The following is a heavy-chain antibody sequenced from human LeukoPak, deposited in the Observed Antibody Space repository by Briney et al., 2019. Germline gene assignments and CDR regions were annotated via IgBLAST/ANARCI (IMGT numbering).Heavy chain of an antibody. CDR3: AKDGSGSYYRWYNWFDP. CDR2: INHSGST. CDR1: GGSFSGYY. Sequence: MSSETLSLTCAVYGGSFSGYYWSWIRQPPGKGLEWIGEINHSGSTNYNPSLKSRVNISVDTSKNQFSLKLSSVTAADTAVYYCAKDGSGSYYRWYNWFDPWGQGTLVTVSS. V-gene: IGHV4-34*01. D-gene: IGHD3-10*01. J-gene: IGHJ5*02.